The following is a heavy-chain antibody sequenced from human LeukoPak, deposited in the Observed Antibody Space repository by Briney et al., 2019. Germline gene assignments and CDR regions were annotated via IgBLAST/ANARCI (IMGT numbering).Heavy chain of an antibody. CDR1: GFTVSSNY. CDR3: ARRETKSGYAWGHNWFDP. V-gene: IGHV3-53*01. D-gene: IGHD5-12*01. J-gene: IGHJ5*02. Sequence: PGGSLRLSCAASGFTVSSNYMSWVRQAPGKGLEWVSVIYSGGSTYYADSVKGRFTISRDNSKNTLYLQMSSLRAEDTAVYYCARRETKSGYAWGHNWFDPWGQGTLVTVSS. CDR2: IYSGGST.